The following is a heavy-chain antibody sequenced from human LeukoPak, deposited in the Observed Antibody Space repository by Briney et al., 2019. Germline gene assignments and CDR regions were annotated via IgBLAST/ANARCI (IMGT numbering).Heavy chain of an antibody. CDR1: GVSISSGGYH. V-gene: IGHV4-31*03. CDR3: AAQDVNWFDP. Sequence: SETLSLTCTVSGVSISSGGYHWSWIRQHPGKGLEWIGYIYYSGSTYYNPSLKSRVTISVDTSKNQFSLKLSSVTAADTAVYYCAAQDVNWFDPWGQGTLVTVSS. D-gene: IGHD2-15*01. CDR2: IYYSGST. J-gene: IGHJ5*02.